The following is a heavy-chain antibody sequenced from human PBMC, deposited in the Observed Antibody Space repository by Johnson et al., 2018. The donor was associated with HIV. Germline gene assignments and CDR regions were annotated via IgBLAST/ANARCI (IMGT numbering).Heavy chain of an antibody. V-gene: IGHV3-7*01. CDR3: ARDYCTNAVCRLSDAFDI. CDR2: IKEDGSEK. D-gene: IGHD2-8*01. Sequence: MQLVESGGGLVQPGGSLRLSCAASGFSFSRNWMSWVRQAPGKGLEWVANIKEDGSEKYYVDSVKGRFTISRDNAKNSLYLQMNSLRADDTAVYYCARDYCTNAVCRLSDAFDIWGQGTMVSVSS. J-gene: IGHJ3*02. CDR1: GFSFSRNW.